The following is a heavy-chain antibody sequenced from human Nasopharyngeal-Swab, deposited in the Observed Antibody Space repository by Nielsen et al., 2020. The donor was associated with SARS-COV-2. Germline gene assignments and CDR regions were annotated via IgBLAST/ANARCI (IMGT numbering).Heavy chain of an antibody. V-gene: IGHV5-51*01. J-gene: IGHJ4*02. CDR3: ARRRGVAGSRYYYFDY. Sequence: GESLKISCKGSGYSFTSYWIGWVRQMPGKGLEWVGIIYPGGSDTRYSPSFQGQVTISADKSISTAYLQWSSLKASDTAIYYCARRRGVAGSRYYYFDYWGQGTLVTVSS. CDR2: IYPGGSDT. D-gene: IGHD6-19*01. CDR1: GYSFTSYW.